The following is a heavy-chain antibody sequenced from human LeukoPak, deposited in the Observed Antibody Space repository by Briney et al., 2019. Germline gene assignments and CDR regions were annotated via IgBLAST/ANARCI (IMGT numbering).Heavy chain of an antibody. CDR2: IFHSGST. Sequence: PSETLSLTCAVSGDSISSTNWWTWVRQPPGKGLEWIGEIFHSGSTNYNPSLKSRVSMSVDKSKNQLSLRLNSVTAADTAVYYCSRKDTPMIYFDCWGQGTLVTVSS. CDR3: SRKDTPMIYFDC. CDR1: GDSISSTNW. V-gene: IGHV4-4*02. D-gene: IGHD5-18*01. J-gene: IGHJ4*02.